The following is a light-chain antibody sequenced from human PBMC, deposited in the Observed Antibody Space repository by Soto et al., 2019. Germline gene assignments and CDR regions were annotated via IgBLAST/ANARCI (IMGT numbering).Light chain of an antibody. CDR2: VAS. CDR3: QQRNNWPRT. Sequence: EVVMTQSPVTLSLSPGERATLSCRASQSVSSNLAWYQQKPGQAPRLLIYVASTRATGIPARFSGSGSGTEFTLTIGSLQSEDSAVYYCQQRNNWPRTFGQGTKVDIK. CDR1: QSVSSN. J-gene: IGKJ1*01. V-gene: IGKV3-15*01.